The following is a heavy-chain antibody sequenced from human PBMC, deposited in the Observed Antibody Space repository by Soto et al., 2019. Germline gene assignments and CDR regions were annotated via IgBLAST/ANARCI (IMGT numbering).Heavy chain of an antibody. D-gene: IGHD6-13*01. CDR2: IYHGGST. Sequence: QVQLQESGPGLVKPPGTLSLTCTVSSGSITSSKWWSWVRQPPGKGLEWIGEIYHGGSTNCNPSLKGRVTISVDKSKNQLSLQLNSVTAADTAVYYCASHLIMPGTRGFDSWGQGTLVTVSS. J-gene: IGHJ4*02. CDR1: SGSITSSKW. V-gene: IGHV4-4*03. CDR3: ASHLIMPGTRGFDS.